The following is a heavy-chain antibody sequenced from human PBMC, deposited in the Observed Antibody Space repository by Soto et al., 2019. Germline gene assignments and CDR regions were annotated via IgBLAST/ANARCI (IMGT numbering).Heavy chain of an antibody. D-gene: IGHD4-17*01. CDR3: ARGYRRKGTTVTPFGY. CDR2: IYYSGST. Sequence: QLQLQESGPGLVKPSETLSLTCTVSGGSISSSSYYWGWIRQPPGKGLEWIGSIYYSGSTYYNPSLKSRVTISVDTSKNQFSLKLSSVTAADTAVYYCARGYRRKGTTVTPFGYWGQGTLVTVSS. CDR1: GGSISSSSYY. V-gene: IGHV4-39*01. J-gene: IGHJ4*02.